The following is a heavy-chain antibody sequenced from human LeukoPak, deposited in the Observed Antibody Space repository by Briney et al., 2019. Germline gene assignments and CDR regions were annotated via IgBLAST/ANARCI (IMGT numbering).Heavy chain of an antibody. D-gene: IGHD2-2*01. Sequence: GGSLRLSCAASGFTFSSYWMHWVRQAPGKGLVWVSRIKSDGSSTSHADSVKGRFTISRDNAKNSLYLQMNSLRAEDTAVYYCARDPRCSSMSCYRSSFYGMDVWGQGTTVTVSS. J-gene: IGHJ6*02. V-gene: IGHV3-74*01. CDR1: GFTFSSYW. CDR2: IKSDGSST. CDR3: ARDPRCSSMSCYRSSFYGMDV.